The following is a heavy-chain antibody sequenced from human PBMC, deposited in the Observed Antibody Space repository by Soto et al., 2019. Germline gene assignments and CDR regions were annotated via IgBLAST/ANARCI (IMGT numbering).Heavy chain of an antibody. CDR1: GFSLSTTGVG. J-gene: IGHJ4*02. CDR3: ARTSVNWGSRGLIDH. Sequence: QITLKESGPTLVKPTQTLTLTCAFSGFSLSTTGVGVGWIRQPPGKALEWLAFIYWDDDERYRLSLKSRLTITKDTPKTQVVLTMANMDPVDTATYYWARTSVNWGSRGLIDHWGQGTLVTVSS. D-gene: IGHD7-27*01. V-gene: IGHV2-5*02. CDR2: IYWDDDE.